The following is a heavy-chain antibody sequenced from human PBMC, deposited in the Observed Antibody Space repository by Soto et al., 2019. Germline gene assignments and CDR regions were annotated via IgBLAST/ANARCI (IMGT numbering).Heavy chain of an antibody. J-gene: IGHJ4*02. CDR3: AKSVAIVVVVAALSPLDY. CDR1: GFTFSSYA. Sequence: EVQLLESGGGLVQPGGSLRLSCAASGFTFSSYAMSWVRQAPGKGLEWVSAISGSGGSTYYADSVKGRFTISRDNSKNTLYLQMNSLRAEDTAVYYCAKSVAIVVVVAALSPLDYWGQGTLVTVSS. D-gene: IGHD2-15*01. V-gene: IGHV3-23*01. CDR2: ISGSGGST.